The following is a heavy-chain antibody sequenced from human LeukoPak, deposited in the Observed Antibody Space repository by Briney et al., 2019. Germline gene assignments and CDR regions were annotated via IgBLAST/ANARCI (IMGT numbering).Heavy chain of an antibody. Sequence: SVKVSCKASGGTFSSYAIGWVRQAPGQGLEWMGGIIPIFGTANYAQKFQGRVTITADESTSTAYMELSSLRSEDTAVYYCARVGTEYSSGWYDYWGQGTLVTVSS. CDR3: ARVGTEYSSGWYDY. CDR2: IIPIFGTA. J-gene: IGHJ4*02. V-gene: IGHV1-69*13. CDR1: GGTFSSYA. D-gene: IGHD6-19*01.